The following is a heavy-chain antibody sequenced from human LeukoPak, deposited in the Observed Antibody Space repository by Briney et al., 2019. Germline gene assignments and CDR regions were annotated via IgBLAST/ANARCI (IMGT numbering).Heavy chain of an antibody. CDR3: AREGIAAAGTLSSWFDP. CDR2: IMPISGTA. Sequence: SVKVSCKASGGTFSSYDISWVRQAPGQGLEWMGGIMPISGTANYAQKFQGRVTITADKPTNTAYMELSSLRSEDMAVYYCAREGIAAAGTLSSWFDPWGQGTLVTVSS. V-gene: IGHV1-69*06. CDR1: GGTFSSYD. D-gene: IGHD6-13*01. J-gene: IGHJ5*02.